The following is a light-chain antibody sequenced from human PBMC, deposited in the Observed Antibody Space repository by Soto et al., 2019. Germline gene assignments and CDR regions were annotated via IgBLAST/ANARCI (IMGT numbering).Light chain of an antibody. CDR3: QSHDSSLNSWV. V-gene: IGLV1-40*01. J-gene: IGLJ3*02. Sequence: QSVLTQPPSKSGAPGQRVTISCTGSSSNIGAGYDVHWYQLLPGTAPKLLIYGNTNRPSGVPDRFSGSKSGTSASLAITGLRAEDEADYYCQSHDSSLNSWVFGGETKLTVL. CDR2: GNT. CDR1: SSNIGAGYD.